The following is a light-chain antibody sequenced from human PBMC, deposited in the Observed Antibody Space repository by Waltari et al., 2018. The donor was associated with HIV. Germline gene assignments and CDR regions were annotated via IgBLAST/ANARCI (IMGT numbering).Light chain of an antibody. CDR2: DAS. J-gene: IGKJ5*01. V-gene: IGKV3-11*01. Sequence: ELVLTQSPATMSLSPGARAPLSGRASQSVSSYLAWYQQKPGQAPRLLSYDASNRATGIAARFSGGGSGTDFTLTISSLEPEDFAVYYCQQRSNWPPVTFGQGTRLEIK. CDR3: QQRSNWPPVT. CDR1: QSVSSY.